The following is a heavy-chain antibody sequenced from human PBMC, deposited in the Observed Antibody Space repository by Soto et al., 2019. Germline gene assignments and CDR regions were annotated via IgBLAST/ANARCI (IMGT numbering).Heavy chain of an antibody. J-gene: IGHJ6*02. V-gene: IGHV5-10-1*01. CDR2: IDPSDSYT. CDR3: ARTSMQRRGYRYGNGGMDV. Sequence: LIWYFASSLNQMPGKGLEWMGRIDPSDSYTNYIPFFQGHVTISADKSISTAYLQWSSLKASDTDMYYCARTSMQRRGYRYGNGGMDVWGQGTTVTVSS. D-gene: IGHD5-18*01. CDR1: LIWYF.